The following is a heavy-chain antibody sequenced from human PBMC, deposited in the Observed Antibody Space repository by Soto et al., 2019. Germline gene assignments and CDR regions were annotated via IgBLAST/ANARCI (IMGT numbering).Heavy chain of an antibody. CDR1: GGSISSSSYY. J-gene: IGHJ6*02. D-gene: IGHD3-22*01. CDR3: ARVRPNYYYGMDV. CDR2: IYYIGST. Sequence: QLQLQESGPGLVKPSETLSLTCTVSGGSISSSSYYWGWIRQPPGKGLEWIGSIYYIGSTYYNPSLNSRLTISVATSKTQCSLKLSSVTAADTAVYYCARVRPNYYYGMDVWGQGTTVTVSS. V-gene: IGHV4-39*01.